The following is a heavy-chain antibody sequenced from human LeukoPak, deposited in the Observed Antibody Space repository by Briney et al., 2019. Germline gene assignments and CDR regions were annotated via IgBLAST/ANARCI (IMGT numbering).Heavy chain of an antibody. D-gene: IGHD3-10*01. CDR2: ISYNGSNK. CDR3: ARDVVVRGNYYFDY. CDR1: GFTFSSYA. Sequence: PGRSLRLSCAASGFTFSSYAMRWVRQAPGKGLEWVAVISYNGSNKYYADSVKGRFTISRDNSKNTLYLQMNSLRAEDTAVYYCARDVVVRGNYYFDYWGQGTLVTVSS. J-gene: IGHJ4*02. V-gene: IGHV3-30*01.